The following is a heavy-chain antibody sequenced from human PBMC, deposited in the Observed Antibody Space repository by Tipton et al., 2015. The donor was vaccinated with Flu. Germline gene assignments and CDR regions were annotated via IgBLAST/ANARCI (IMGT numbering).Heavy chain of an antibody. J-gene: IGHJ4*02. CDR3: AREGPLAGSFDY. D-gene: IGHD6-19*01. CDR1: GFTFSDYG. CDR2: IWYDGSET. V-gene: IGHV3-33*01. Sequence: SLRLSCVASGFTFSDYGMHWVRQAPGKGLEWVAVIWYDGSETRYADSVKGRFTISRDKSRNTAYLQMNGLRVDDTAVYYCAREGPLAGSFDYWGRGTLVTVSS.